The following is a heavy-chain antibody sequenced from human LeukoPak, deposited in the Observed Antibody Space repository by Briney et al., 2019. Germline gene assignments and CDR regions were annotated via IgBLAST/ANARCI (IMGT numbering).Heavy chain of an antibody. Sequence: PSETLSLTCTVSGGSISDSSYYWGWIRQPPGRGLEWIGSIYHSGSTYYNPSLKSRVTISVDTSKNQFSLKLSSVTAADTAVYYCARDASDFWSGYPYYFDYWGQGTLVTVSS. CDR2: IYHSGST. V-gene: IGHV4-39*07. CDR3: ARDASDFWSGYPYYFDY. J-gene: IGHJ4*02. CDR1: GGSISDSSYY. D-gene: IGHD3-3*01.